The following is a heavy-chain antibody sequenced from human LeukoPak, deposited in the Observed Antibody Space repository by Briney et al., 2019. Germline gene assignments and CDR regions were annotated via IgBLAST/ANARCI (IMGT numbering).Heavy chain of an antibody. CDR2: INPNSGGT. CDR3: ARDRVHSRSYYDFWSGYEGGQLWFDP. V-gene: IGHV1-2*02. D-gene: IGHD3-3*01. CDR1: GYTFTGYY. Sequence: ASVKVSCKASGYTFTGYYMHWVRQAPGQGLEWMGWINPNSGGTNYAQKFQGRVTMTRDTSISTAYMELSRLRSDDTAVYYCARDRVHSRSYYDFWSGYEGGQLWFDPWGQGTLVSVSS. J-gene: IGHJ5*02.